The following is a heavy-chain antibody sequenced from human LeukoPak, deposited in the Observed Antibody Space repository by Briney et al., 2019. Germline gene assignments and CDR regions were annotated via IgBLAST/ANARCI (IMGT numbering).Heavy chain of an antibody. D-gene: IGHD3-22*01. V-gene: IGHV4-34*01. CDR1: GFTFSSYS. CDR3: ARVTPYYYDSSGYYKHYYYGMDV. CDR2: INHSGST. Sequence: GSLRLSCAASGFTFSSYSMNWVRQPPGKGLEWIGEINHSGSTNYNPSLKSRVTISVDTSKNQFSLKLSSVTAADTAVYYCARVTPYYYDSSGYYKHYYYGMDVWGQGTTVTVSS. J-gene: IGHJ6*02.